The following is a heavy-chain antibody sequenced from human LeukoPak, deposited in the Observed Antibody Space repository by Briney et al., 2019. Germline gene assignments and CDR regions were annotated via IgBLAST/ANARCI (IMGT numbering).Heavy chain of an antibody. J-gene: IGHJ4*02. Sequence: GGSLRLSCAASGFTFSSHGMHWVRQAPGKGLEWVAVIWYDGSNKYYADSVKGRFTISRDNSKNTLYLQMNSLRAEDTAVYHCARERAGPLTNWGQGTLVTVSS. V-gene: IGHV3-33*01. CDR2: IWYDGSNK. CDR1: GFTFSSHG. CDR3: ARERAGPLTN.